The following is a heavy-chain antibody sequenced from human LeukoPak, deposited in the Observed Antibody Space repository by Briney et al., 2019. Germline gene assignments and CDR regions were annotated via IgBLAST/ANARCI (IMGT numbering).Heavy chain of an antibody. V-gene: IGHV3-48*04. J-gene: IGHJ2*01. Sequence: TGGSPRLSCAASGFTFSSYAMSWVRQAPGKGLEWVSYITSSGSTIYYADSVKGRFTISRDNAKNSLYLQMNSLRAEDTAVYYRARDAVMGIAAAEGVWYFDLWGRGTLVTVSS. CDR3: ARDAVMGIAAAEGVWYFDL. CDR1: GFTFSSYA. D-gene: IGHD6-13*01. CDR2: ITSSGSTI.